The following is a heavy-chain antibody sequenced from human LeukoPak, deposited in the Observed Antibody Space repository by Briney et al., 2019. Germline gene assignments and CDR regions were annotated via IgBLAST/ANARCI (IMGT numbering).Heavy chain of an antibody. J-gene: IGHJ6*03. Sequence: GGSLRLSCAASGFIFSNYWMSWVRQAPGKGLEWVANIKQDGSEKYYVDSVKGRFTISRDNAKNSLYLQMNSLRAEDTAVYYCARGRGRYDFWSGLYYYYYYMDVWGKGTTVTVSS. CDR3: ARGRGRYDFWSGLYYYYYYMDV. CDR1: GFIFSNYW. V-gene: IGHV3-7*01. CDR2: IKQDGSEK. D-gene: IGHD3-3*01.